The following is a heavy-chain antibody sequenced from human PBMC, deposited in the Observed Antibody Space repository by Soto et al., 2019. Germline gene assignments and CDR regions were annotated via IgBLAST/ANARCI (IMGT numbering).Heavy chain of an antibody. V-gene: IGHV3-23*01. CDR1: GFSFSTYA. J-gene: IGHJ4*02. CDR2: INDSGGNT. Sequence: PGGSLRLSCVASGFSFSTYAMNWVRQAPGKGLEWVSVINDSGGNTKLADSVKGRFTMSRDNSRNTVFLQMDSLRAEDTAVYYCAKGLRGYYPGSRIFDFWGQGTPVTVSS. D-gene: IGHD3-10*01. CDR3: AKGLRGYYPGSRIFDF.